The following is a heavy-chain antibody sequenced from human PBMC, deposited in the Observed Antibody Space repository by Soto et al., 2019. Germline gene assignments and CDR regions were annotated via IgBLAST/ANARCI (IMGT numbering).Heavy chain of an antibody. CDR2: INNDASRR. CDR1: GFNIDAYW. CDR3: TRSDWFDS. Sequence: GGSLILSCEASGFNIDAYWMHWVRQAPGKGLVWVSRINNDASRRLYADSVRGRFGVSRDNARNTLYLEMNSLRGEDTAVYYCTRSDWFDSWVQGTLV. J-gene: IGHJ5*01. V-gene: IGHV3-74*03.